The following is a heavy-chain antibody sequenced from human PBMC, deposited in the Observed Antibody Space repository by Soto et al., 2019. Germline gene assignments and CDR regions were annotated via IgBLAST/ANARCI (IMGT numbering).Heavy chain of an antibody. CDR3: AHPRGYGVFDAYDI. V-gene: IGHV3-23*01. CDR1: GFTFSTYA. CDR2: LTPSGGET. D-gene: IGHD4-17*01. Sequence: EAQLLESGGGFVRPGGSLRLSCVASGFTFSTYAMSWVRQAPGKGLEWVSALTPSGGETYYADSVKGRFTISRDNSMNALYLQMNSLRIEDTAVYYCAHPRGYGVFDAYDIWGQGTMVTVSS. J-gene: IGHJ3*02.